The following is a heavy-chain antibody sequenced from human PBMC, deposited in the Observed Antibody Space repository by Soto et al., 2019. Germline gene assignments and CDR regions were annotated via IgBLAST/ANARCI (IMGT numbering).Heavy chain of an antibody. V-gene: IGHV4-4*02. Sequence: QVQLQESGPGLVKPSGTLSLTCAVSGGSISSSNWWSWVRQPPGKGLEWMGEIYHSGSTNYNPSLRSRVPISVDKSKNQVSLKLSSVTAADTGVYYCARDAIVVVVAATQKNYYYYGMDVWGQGTTVTVSS. CDR1: GGSISSSNW. CDR2: IYHSGST. J-gene: IGHJ6*02. D-gene: IGHD2-15*01. CDR3: ARDAIVVVVAATQKNYYYYGMDV.